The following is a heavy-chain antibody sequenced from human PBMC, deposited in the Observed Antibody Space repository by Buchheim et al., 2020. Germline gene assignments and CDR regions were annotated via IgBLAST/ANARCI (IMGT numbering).Heavy chain of an antibody. V-gene: IGHV3-30*03. J-gene: IGHJ6*02. CDR2: ISYDGSNK. CDR3: ARGYNYYGMDV. D-gene: IGHD3-10*01. CDR1: GFTFSSYG. Sequence: QVQLVESGGGVVQPGRSLRLSCAASGFTFSSYGMHWVRQAPGKGLEWVAVISYDGSNKYYADSVKGRFTISRDNSKNTLYLQMNSLRAEDTAVYYCARGYNYYGMDVWGQGTT.